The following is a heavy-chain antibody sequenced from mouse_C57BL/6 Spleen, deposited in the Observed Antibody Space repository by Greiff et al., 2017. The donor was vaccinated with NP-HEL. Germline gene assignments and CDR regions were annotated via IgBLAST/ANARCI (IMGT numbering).Heavy chain of an antibody. V-gene: IGHV7-3*01. Sequence: EVKLVESGGGLVQPGGSLSLSCAASGFTFTDYYMSWVRQPPGKALEWLGFIRNKANGYTTEYSASVKGRFTISRDNSQSILYLQMNALRAEDSATYYCARLPNYYGTYAMDYWGQGTSVTVSS. D-gene: IGHD1-1*01. J-gene: IGHJ4*01. CDR2: IRNKANGYTT. CDR3: ARLPNYYGTYAMDY. CDR1: GFTFTDYY.